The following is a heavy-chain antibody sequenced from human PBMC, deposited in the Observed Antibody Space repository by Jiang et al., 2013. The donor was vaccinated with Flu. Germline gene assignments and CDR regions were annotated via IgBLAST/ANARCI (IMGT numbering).Heavy chain of an antibody. J-gene: IGHJ4*02. CDR2: IYHSGST. Sequence: PGLVKPSQTLSLTCTVSGYSISSGYYWGWIRQPPGKGLEWIGSIYHSGSTNYNPSLKSRVTISVDTSKNQFSLKLSSVTAADTAVYYCARASSGSYTHYFDYWGQGTLVTVSS. CDR3: ARASSGSYTHYFDY. CDR1: GYSISSGYY. D-gene: IGHD1-26*01. V-gene: IGHV4-38-2*02.